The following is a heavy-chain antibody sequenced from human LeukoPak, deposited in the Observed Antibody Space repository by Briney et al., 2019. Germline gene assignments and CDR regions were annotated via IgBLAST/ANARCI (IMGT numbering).Heavy chain of an antibody. D-gene: IGHD4-17*01. V-gene: IGHV3-21*01. CDR2: ISSSSSYI. CDR1: GFTFSSYG. J-gene: IGHJ4*02. Sequence: GGSLRLSCAASGFTFSSYGMNWVRQAPGKGLEWVSSISSSSSYIYYADSVKGRFTISRDNAKNSLYLQMNSLRAEDTAVYYCARNNHDYGDYLFDYWGQGTLVTVSS. CDR3: ARNNHDYGDYLFDY.